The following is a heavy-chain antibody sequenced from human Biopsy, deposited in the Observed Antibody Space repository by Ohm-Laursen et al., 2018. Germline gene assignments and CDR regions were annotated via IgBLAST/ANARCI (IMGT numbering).Heavy chain of an antibody. J-gene: IGHJ4*02. CDR3: ARDRIGGRGDPPDH. V-gene: IGHV1-46*01. D-gene: IGHD3-10*01. CDR2: INPSGGST. CDR1: GYTFTTYY. Sequence: ASVKVSCKAFGYTFTTYYVNWVRQAPGQGLEWMGKINPSGGSTSYAQKFQGRVTMTRDTSTTTVYMELSSLRSEDTAVYYCARDRIGGRGDPPDHWGQGTLVTVSS.